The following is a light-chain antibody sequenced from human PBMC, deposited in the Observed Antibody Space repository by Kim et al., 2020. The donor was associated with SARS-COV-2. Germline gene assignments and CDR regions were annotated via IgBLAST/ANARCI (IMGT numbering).Light chain of an antibody. CDR2: DDT. CDR1: SSSLGSNY. CDR3: GTWDSSLSVWV. J-gene: IGLJ3*02. Sequence: GQKVSISCSGSSSSLGSNYMSWYQQLPGTAPKLLIYDDTKRPSGIPDRFSASKSGTSATLGITGLQTGDEADYYCGTWDSSLSVWVFGGGTQLTVL. V-gene: IGLV1-51*01.